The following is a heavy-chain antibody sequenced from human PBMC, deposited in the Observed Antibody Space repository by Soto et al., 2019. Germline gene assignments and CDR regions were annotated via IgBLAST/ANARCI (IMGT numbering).Heavy chain of an antibody. V-gene: IGHV3-7*01. Sequence: EVQLVESGGGLVQPGGSLRLSCAASGFTFSSYWMSWVRQAPGKGLEWVANIKQDGSEKYYVDSVKGRFTISRDNAKNSLYLQMNSLRAEDTAVYYCARGRPGTRPRHWFDPWGQGTLVTVSS. D-gene: IGHD1-7*01. J-gene: IGHJ5*02. CDR1: GFTFSSYW. CDR3: ARGRPGTRPRHWFDP. CDR2: IKQDGSEK.